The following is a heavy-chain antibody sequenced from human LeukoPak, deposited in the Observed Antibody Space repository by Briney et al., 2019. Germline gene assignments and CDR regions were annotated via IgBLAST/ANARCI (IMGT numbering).Heavy chain of an antibody. Sequence: GGSLRLSCAASGFTVSSNYMSWVRQAPGKGLEWVSVIYSGGSTYCADSVKGRFTISRDNSKNTLYLQMNSLRAEDTAVYYCARGLLKGGYYYDSSGYYYGYWGQGTLVTVSS. CDR1: GFTVSSNY. D-gene: IGHD3-22*01. CDR3: ARGLLKGGYYYDSSGYYYGY. J-gene: IGHJ4*02. CDR2: IYSGGST. V-gene: IGHV3-53*05.